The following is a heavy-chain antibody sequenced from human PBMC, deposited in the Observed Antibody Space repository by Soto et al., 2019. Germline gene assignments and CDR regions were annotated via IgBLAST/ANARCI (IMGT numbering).Heavy chain of an antibody. D-gene: IGHD6-19*01. V-gene: IGHV4-59*01. CDR3: ARQEADRRLFDS. Sequence: QVQLQGSGPGLVKPSETLSLTCAVSGGSLNNFYWAWIRQSPGKGLGWIAYIYYTGKTNYNPSLKSRVIISVEPSNTQFSLKLRSVTPAVTAIHYCARQEADRRLFDSWGQGTPVTVSS. J-gene: IGHJ4*02. CDR2: IYYTGKT. CDR1: GGSLNNFY.